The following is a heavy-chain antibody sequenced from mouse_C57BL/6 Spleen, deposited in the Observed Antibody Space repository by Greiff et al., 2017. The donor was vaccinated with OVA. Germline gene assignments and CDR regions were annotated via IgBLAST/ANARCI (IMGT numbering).Heavy chain of an antibody. V-gene: IGHV1-26*01. CDR1: GYTFTDYY. CDR3: ARGIYYYGSSYVEWAMDY. Sequence: EVQLQQSGPELVKPGASVKISCKASGYTFTDYYMNWVKQSNGKSLEWIGDINPNNGGTRYNQKFKGKATLTVDKSSSTAYMELRSLTSEDSAVYYCARGIYYYGSSYVEWAMDYWGQGPSVTVSS. J-gene: IGHJ4*01. D-gene: IGHD1-1*01. CDR2: INPNNGGT.